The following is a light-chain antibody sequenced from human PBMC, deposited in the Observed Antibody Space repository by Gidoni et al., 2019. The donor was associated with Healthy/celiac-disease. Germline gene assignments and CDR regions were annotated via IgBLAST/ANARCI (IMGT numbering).Light chain of an antibody. CDR3: LQYNPSFT. CDR2: DAS. V-gene: IGKV1-5*01. CDR1: QCISIW. Sequence: DIRMTQSPSTLSASVGDRVTITCRASQCISIWLAWSQQKPGKAPKLLIYDASSLESEVPSRFHGSGYRTHFPLTIRSLQPCDFATYSCLQYNPSFTFGQGTKVEIK. J-gene: IGKJ1*01.